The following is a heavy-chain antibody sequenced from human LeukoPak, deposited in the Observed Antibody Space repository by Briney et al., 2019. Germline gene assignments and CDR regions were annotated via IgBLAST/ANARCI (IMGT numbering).Heavy chain of an antibody. D-gene: IGHD3-10*01. V-gene: IGHV4-59*08. CDR3: ARHYGP. J-gene: IGHJ5*02. CDR2: IYYSGST. CDR1: GFTFSTYW. Sequence: PGGSLRLSCAASGFTFSTYWMTWIRQPPGKGLEWIGYIYYSGSTNYNPSLKSRVTISVDTSKNQFSLKLNSVTAADTAVYYCARHYGPWGQGTLVTVSS.